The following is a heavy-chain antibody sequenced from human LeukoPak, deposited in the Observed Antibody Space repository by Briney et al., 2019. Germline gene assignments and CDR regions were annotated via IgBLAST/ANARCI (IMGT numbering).Heavy chain of an antibody. J-gene: IGHJ6*02. CDR2: INPNSGGT. D-gene: IGHD3-9*01. V-gene: IGHV1-2*06. CDR1: GYTFTSYA. CDR3: ARDPAYILPSYYYYYYGMDV. Sequence: ASVKVSCKASGYTFTSYAMHWVRQAPGQGLEWMGRINPNSGGTNYAQKFQGRVTMTRDTSISTAYMELSRLRSDDTAVYYCARDPAYILPSYYYYYYGMDVWGQGTTVTVSS.